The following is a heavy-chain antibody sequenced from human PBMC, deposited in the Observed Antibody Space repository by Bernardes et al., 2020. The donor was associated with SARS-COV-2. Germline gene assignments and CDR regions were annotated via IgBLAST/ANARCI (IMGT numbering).Heavy chain of an antibody. CDR2: LSYSGST. Sequence: ETLSLACTVSGGSISSTSYYWGWIRQPPGQGLEWIGSLSYSGSTYYNPSLKNRVTTSLDTSKNQFSLKVTSVTAADTAVYFCARHGRGYSGLKFFDYWGQGTLLTVSS. CDR3: ARHGRGYSGLKFFDY. D-gene: IGHD5-12*01. CDR1: GGSISSTSYY. V-gene: IGHV4-39*01. J-gene: IGHJ4*02.